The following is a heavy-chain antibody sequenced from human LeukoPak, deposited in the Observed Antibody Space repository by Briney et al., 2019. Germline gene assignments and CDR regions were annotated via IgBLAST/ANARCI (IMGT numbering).Heavy chain of an antibody. CDR2: INPHTGGT. CDR1: GYSFTGYY. D-gene: IGHD2-15*01. Sequence: ASVKVSCKASGYSFTGYYMHWVRQAPGQGLEWMGWINPHTGGTNYAQKFQGRVTMTRDASISTAYMELSRLRSDDTAVYYCARPYCGGGSCHDYFDYWGQGTLVTVSS. V-gene: IGHV1-2*02. CDR3: ARPYCGGGSCHDYFDY. J-gene: IGHJ4*02.